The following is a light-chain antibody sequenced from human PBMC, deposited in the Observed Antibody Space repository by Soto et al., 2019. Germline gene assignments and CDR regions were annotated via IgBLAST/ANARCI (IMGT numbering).Light chain of an antibody. CDR3: QQNYNLPPWT. J-gene: IGKJ1*01. Sequence: DIQMTQSPPSLSASVGDTITITCRASQSISTYLDWYQVTPGKAPKVLIYAASTLQAGVPSRFSGSGSGTDFTLTINSLQPEEFATYYCQQNYNLPPWTFGQGTKGEIK. V-gene: IGKV1-39*01. CDR1: QSISTY. CDR2: AAS.